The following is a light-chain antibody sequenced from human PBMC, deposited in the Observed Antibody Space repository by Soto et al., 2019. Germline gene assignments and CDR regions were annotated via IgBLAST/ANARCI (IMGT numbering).Light chain of an antibody. J-gene: IGLJ2*01. CDR3: RSFAGSNNFV. Sequence: QSALTQPPSASGSPGQSVTISCTGTSSDVGAYNFVSWYQQHPGKAPKLMISEVSKRPSGVPDRFSGSKSGNTASLTVSGLQAEDEADYYCRSFAGSNNFVFGGGTKLTVL. CDR2: EVS. CDR1: SSDVGAYNF. V-gene: IGLV2-8*01.